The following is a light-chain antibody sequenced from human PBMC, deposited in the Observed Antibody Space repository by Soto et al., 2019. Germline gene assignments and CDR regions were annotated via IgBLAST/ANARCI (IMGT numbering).Light chain of an antibody. J-gene: IGKJ4*01. CDR3: QQYNNWPPLT. V-gene: IGKV3-15*01. CDR2: GAS. Sequence: DIMVTQSPTTPSLSPGGRATLSCRATQSVSSNLAWHQQKPGQAPRILIYGASPRATGIPARFSGSGSGTELTLTISSLQSEDFAVSYCQQYNNWPPLTFGGGTKVDI. CDR1: QSVSSN.